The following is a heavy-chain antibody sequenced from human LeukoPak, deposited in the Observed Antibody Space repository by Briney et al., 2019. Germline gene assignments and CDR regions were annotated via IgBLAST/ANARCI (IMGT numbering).Heavy chain of an antibody. V-gene: IGHV4-39*07. CDR2: IYYSGST. CDR3: ARGFLNGGNSALYAFDI. J-gene: IGHJ3*02. CDR1: GGSISSSSYY. D-gene: IGHD4-23*01. Sequence: SETLSLTCTVSGGSISSSSYYWGWIRQPPGKGLEWIGSIYYSGSTNFNPSLKSRVTISVDTSKNQFSLKLSSVTAADTAVYYCARGFLNGGNSALYAFDIWGQGTMVTVSS.